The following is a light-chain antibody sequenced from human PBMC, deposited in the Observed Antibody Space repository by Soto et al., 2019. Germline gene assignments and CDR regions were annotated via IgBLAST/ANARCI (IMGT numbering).Light chain of an antibody. J-gene: IGKJ1*01. V-gene: IGKV3D-20*02. Sequence: EILFPQSPGTLSLSPGERATLSCRASQSVTSNYLAWYQQKPGKAPRLLISGASSRAAGISDKLSGSGSGTDFTLTIRRLEPEDFAVYYCQQRSNWWTFGQGTKVDI. CDR3: QQRSNWWT. CDR2: GAS. CDR1: QSVTSNY.